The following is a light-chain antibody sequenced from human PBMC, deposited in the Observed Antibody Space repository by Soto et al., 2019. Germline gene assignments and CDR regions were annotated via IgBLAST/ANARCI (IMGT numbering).Light chain of an antibody. J-gene: IGKJ2*01. CDR2: GAS. CDR3: QQYNNWPYT. CDR1: QSVSSN. Sequence: EIVMTQSPDTLSVSPGERATLSSRASQSVSSNLAWYQQKPGQAPRLLIFGASTRATGIPARFSGSGSGTEFTLTISSLQSEDFAVYHCQQYNNWPYTFGQGTTLEIK. V-gene: IGKV3-15*01.